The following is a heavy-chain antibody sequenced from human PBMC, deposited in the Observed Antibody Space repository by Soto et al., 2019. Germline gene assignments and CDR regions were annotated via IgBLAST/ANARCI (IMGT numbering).Heavy chain of an antibody. J-gene: IGHJ6*02. CDR3: ARSIWVMVRGIIGPMDV. D-gene: IGHD3-10*01. CDR1: GLTFSTYS. V-gene: IGHV3-21*06. Sequence: GGSLRLSCAASGLTFSTYSMNWVRQAPGRGLEWVSSMSGSGTYIYYADSVKGRFTISRDNAKNSLYLQMNSLSAEDTAMYYCARSIWVMVRGIIGPMDVWGQGTTVTVSS. CDR2: MSGSGTYI.